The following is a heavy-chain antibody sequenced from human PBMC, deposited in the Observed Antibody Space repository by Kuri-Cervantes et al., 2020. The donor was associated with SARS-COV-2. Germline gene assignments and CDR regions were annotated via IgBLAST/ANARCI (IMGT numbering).Heavy chain of an antibody. D-gene: IGHD3-10*01. CDR3: ARAHYNCYGSGVGWLDP. CDR1: GYTFTSYG. J-gene: IGHJ5*02. V-gene: IGHV1-18*01. CDR2: ISTYNGNT. Sequence: ASVKVSCKASGYTFTSYGISWVRQAPGQGLEWMGWISTYNGNTNYAQKLQGRVTMTTDTSTSTAYMELRSLRSDDTAVYYCARAHYNCYGSGVGWLDPWGQGTLVTVSS.